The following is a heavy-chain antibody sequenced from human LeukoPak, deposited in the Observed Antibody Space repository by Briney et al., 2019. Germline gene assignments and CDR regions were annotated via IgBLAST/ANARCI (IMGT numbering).Heavy chain of an antibody. Sequence: PSETLSLTCTVSGGTINSHYWSWIRQPPGAGLEWIGSVYQSGTTYYNPSLKSRVTTSVDMSKNQFSLRLRPVTAADTAVYYCARIFIRNGYSSYFDCWGQGTLVTVSS. CDR2: VYQSGTT. V-gene: IGHV4-59*08. CDR3: ARIFIRNGYSSYFDC. CDR1: GGTINSHY. J-gene: IGHJ4*02. D-gene: IGHD5-18*01.